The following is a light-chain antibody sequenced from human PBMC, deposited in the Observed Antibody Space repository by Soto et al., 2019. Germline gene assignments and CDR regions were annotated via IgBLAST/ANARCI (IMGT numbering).Light chain of an antibody. CDR1: QSISDT. CDR3: QQYNNWPWT. Sequence: EIVMTQAPATLSVSPGGRATLSCRASQSISDTLAWYQQKPGQAPRLLIPGASTRSTGFPARFSGSGSGTDFNLTISSLQSEDFAVYYCQQYNNWPWTFGQGTNLEIK. CDR2: GAS. J-gene: IGKJ1*01. V-gene: IGKV3-15*01.